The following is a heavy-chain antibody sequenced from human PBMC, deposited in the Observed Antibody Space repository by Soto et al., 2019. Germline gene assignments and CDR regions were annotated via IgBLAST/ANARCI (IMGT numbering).Heavy chain of an antibody. J-gene: IGHJ5*02. V-gene: IGHV4-30-4*01. D-gene: IGHD6-6*01. CDR1: GGSISSGDYY. CDR3: ARERPDGARLDP. Sequence: SETLSLTCTVSGGSISSGDYYWSWIRQPPGKGLEWIGYIYYSGSTYYSPSLKSRVTISVDTSKNQFSLKLSSVTAAYTAVYYCARERPDGARLDPWGQGTLVTVSS. CDR2: IYYSGST.